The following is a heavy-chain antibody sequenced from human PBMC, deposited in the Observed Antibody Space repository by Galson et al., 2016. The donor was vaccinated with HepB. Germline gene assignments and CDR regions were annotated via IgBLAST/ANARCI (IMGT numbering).Heavy chain of an antibody. CDR1: GFTFSNYA. Sequence: SLRLSCAASGFTFSNYAMHWVRQAPGKGLEWVAVIWYDGSSKYYIDSVKGRFTIFRDNSKDTLYLQMNSLRAEDTAVYYCAKEVGTVHPSNWFDPWGQGTLVTVSS. J-gene: IGHJ5*02. D-gene: IGHD1-26*01. CDR3: AKEVGTVHPSNWFDP. CDR2: IWYDGSSK. V-gene: IGHV3-33*06.